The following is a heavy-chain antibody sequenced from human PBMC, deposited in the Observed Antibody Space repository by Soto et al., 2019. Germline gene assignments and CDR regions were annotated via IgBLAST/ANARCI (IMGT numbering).Heavy chain of an antibody. CDR1: GYTFTSYG. V-gene: IGHV1-18*03. Sequence: ASVKVSCKASGYTFTSYGISWVRQAPGQGLEWMGWIGAYNGNTNYAQKLQGRVTMTTDTSTSTAYMELRSLRCDDMAVYYCARVWVVVVENFDYWGQGTLVTVSS. CDR2: IGAYNGNT. D-gene: IGHD2-15*01. CDR3: ARVWVVVVENFDY. J-gene: IGHJ4*02.